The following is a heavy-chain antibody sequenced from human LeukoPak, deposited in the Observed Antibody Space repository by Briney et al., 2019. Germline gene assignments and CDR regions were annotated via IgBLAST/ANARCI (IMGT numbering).Heavy chain of an antibody. Sequence: GGSLRLSCAASGFTFSSYGMNWARQAPGKGLEWVAVISYDGSNKYYADSVKGRFTISRDNSKNTLYLQMNRLRAEDTAVYYCAKGGGYEAQYYYYYLDVWGKGTTVTISS. CDR1: GFTFSSYG. CDR2: ISYDGSNK. J-gene: IGHJ6*03. V-gene: IGHV3-30*18. CDR3: AKGGGYEAQYYYYYLDV. D-gene: IGHD5-12*01.